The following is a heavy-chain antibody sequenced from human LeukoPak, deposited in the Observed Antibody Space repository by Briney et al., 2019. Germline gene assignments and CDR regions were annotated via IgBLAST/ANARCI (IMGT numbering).Heavy chain of an antibody. V-gene: IGHV3-21*01. CDR3: VRAVEYYYDSSGYAVDY. Sequence: GGSLRLSCAASGFTSARYSMNWVRQAPGKGLEWVSSISSSSSNIYYADSVTGRFTISRDNAKNSLYLQMNSLRAEDTAVYYCVRAVEYYYDSSGYAVDYWGQGTLVTVSS. D-gene: IGHD3-22*01. CDR1: GFTSARYS. CDR2: ISSSSSNI. J-gene: IGHJ4*02.